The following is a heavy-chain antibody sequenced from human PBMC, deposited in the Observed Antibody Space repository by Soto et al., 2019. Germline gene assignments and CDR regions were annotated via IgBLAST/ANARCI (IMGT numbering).Heavy chain of an antibody. V-gene: IGHV3-23*01. CDR2: ISGGGGGS. CDR3: AKDQLTAGGDYYYYYGMDV. Sequence: PGGSLRLSCEDSGFTFSSFAMSWVRQTPGKGLEWLSGISGGGGGSYYADSVKGRFTISRDNSKNTLYLQMNSLRVEDTAIYYCAKDQLTAGGDYYYYYGMDVWGRGTAVTVSS. J-gene: IGHJ6*02. D-gene: IGHD6-13*01. CDR1: GFTFSSFA.